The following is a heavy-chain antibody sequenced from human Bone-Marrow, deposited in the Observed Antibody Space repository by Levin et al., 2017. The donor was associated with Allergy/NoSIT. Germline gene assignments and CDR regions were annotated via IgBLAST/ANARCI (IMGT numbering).Heavy chain of an antibody. CDR1: GFTVSSNY. Sequence: PGGSLRLSCAASGFTVSSNYMTWVRQAPGKGLDWVSVIYSGCSTYYADSVKGRFTISRDSSKNTLYLQMNSLRPEDTAVYYCARGDTYYGSGRSMDVWGKGTTVIVSS. V-gene: IGHV3-66*02. CDR2: IYSGCST. J-gene: IGHJ6*03. D-gene: IGHD3-10*01. CDR3: ARGDTYYGSGRSMDV.